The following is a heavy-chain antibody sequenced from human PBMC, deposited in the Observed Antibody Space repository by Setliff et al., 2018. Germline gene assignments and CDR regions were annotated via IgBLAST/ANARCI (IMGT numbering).Heavy chain of an antibody. J-gene: IGHJ5*01. V-gene: IGHV3-33*07. Sequence: LTLTCTFSGFSLSTSGMYVSWVRQAPGKGLEWVAVIWYDGSNKYYADSVKGRFTISRDNSKNTLYLQMDSLRAEDTAVYFCARSPGWIPWFDSWGQGTLVTVSS. D-gene: IGHD5-18*01. CDR1: GFSLSTSG. CDR2: IWYDGSNK. CDR3: ARSPGWIPWFDS.